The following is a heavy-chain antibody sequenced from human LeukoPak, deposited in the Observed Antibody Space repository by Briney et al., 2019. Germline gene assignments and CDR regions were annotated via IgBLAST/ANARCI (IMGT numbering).Heavy chain of an antibody. D-gene: IGHD5-18*01. Sequence: GESLKISCKGSGYSFTSYWIGWVRQMPGKGLEWMGIIYPGDSDTRYSPSFQGQVTISADKSISTAYLQWSSLKASDTAMYYCARVGWSIQLWSQIDYWGQGTLVTVSS. CDR3: ARVGWSIQLWSQIDY. J-gene: IGHJ4*02. CDR1: GYSFTSYW. CDR2: IYPGDSDT. V-gene: IGHV5-51*01.